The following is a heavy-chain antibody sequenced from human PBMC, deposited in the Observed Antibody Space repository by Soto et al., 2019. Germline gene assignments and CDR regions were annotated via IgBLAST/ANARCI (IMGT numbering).Heavy chain of an antibody. D-gene: IGHD3-22*01. V-gene: IGHV3-21*04. CDR1: GFTFSSYS. CDR2: ISSSGDII. Sequence: GGSLRLSCAASGFTFSSYSMNWVRQAPGKGLEWVSSISSSGDIIYYADSVKGRLTISRDNAKNSLYLQMNSLRAEDTAVYYCARDLGYYASDGYFDYWGQGTLVTVSS. CDR3: ARDLGYYASDGYFDY. J-gene: IGHJ4*02.